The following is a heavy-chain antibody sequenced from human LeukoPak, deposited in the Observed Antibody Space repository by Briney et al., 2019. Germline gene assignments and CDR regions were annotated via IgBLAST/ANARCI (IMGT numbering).Heavy chain of an antibody. J-gene: IGHJ3*02. D-gene: IGHD3-22*01. Sequence: SETLSLTCTVSGGSISSYYWSWIRQPPGKGLEWIGYIYYSGSTNYNPSLKSRVTISVDTSKNQFSLKLSSVTAADTAVYYCARDSGYYDISGYYLDAFEIWGQGTMVTVSS. CDR3: ARDSGYYDISGYYLDAFEI. CDR2: IYYSGST. CDR1: GGSISSYY. V-gene: IGHV4-59*01.